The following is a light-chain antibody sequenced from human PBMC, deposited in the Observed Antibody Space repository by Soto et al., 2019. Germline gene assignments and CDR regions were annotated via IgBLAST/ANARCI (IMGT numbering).Light chain of an antibody. CDR3: QRYNKSPLT. CDR1: QVIGST. CDR2: DTS. J-gene: IGKJ4*01. V-gene: IGKV3-15*01. Sequence: EILTTKLSTTMPESPGEGATXSCRASQVIGSTLAWYQHKPGQTPRLLIYDTSARATDVPARFSASVSGTEFTLTISSLQSEDLADYYCQRYNKSPLTFGGGTKVEIK.